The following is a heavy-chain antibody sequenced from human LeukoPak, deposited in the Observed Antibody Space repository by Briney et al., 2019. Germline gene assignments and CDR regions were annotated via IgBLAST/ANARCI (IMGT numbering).Heavy chain of an antibody. CDR3: VRTAGIFWSGAYYFDS. Sequence: SVKVSCKASGDTFTSYDVNWVRQATGQGLEWMGWMNPNSGNTGYARKFQGRVTMTRNTSINTAYIEVSSLRSEDTAVYYCVRTAGIFWSGAYYFDSWGPGTLVTVSS. V-gene: IGHV1-8*01. D-gene: IGHD3-3*01. J-gene: IGHJ4*02. CDR1: GDTFTSYD. CDR2: MNPNSGNT.